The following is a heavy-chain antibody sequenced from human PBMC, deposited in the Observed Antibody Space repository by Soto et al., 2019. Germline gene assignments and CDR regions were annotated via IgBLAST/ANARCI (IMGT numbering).Heavy chain of an antibody. J-gene: IGHJ4*02. CDR2: ISYDGSNK. V-gene: IGHV3-30*18. CDR1: GFTFSSYG. CDR3: AKHPRSPGHX. Sequence: PGGSLRLSFAASGFTFSSYGMHWVRQAPGKGLEWVSVISYDGSNKYYAYSVKVRFTISRDNSKNTLYLKMNSLRAEDTAVYYCAKHPRSPGHXWGQGTLVTLSX.